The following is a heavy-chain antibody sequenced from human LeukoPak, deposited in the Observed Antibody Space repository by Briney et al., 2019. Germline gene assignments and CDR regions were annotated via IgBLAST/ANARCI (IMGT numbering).Heavy chain of an antibody. CDR1: GGSISSSSYY. CDR3: ARLPVVTPGELDY. V-gene: IGHV4-39*01. Sequence: SETLSLTCTVSGGSISSSSYYWGWIRQPPGKGLEWIGSIYYRGSTYYNPSLKSRVTISVDTSKNQFSLKLSSETAADTAVYYCARLPVVTPGELDYWGQGTLVTVSS. D-gene: IGHD4-23*01. CDR2: IYYRGST. J-gene: IGHJ4*02.